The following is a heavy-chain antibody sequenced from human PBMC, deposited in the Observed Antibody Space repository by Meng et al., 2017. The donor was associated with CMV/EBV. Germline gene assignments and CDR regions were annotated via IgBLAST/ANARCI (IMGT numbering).Heavy chain of an antibody. J-gene: IGHJ3*02. CDR1: GGTFSSYA. CDR3: ARVECKGYCSSTAGSDYAFDI. CDR2: IIPILGIA. V-gene: IGHV1-69*10. Sequence: SVKVSCKASGGTFSSYAISWVRQAPGQGLEWMGGIIPILGIANYAQKFQGRVTITADKSTSTAFMELSSLRSEDTAVYYCARVECKGYCSSTAGSDYAFDIWGQGTMVTVSS. D-gene: IGHD2-2*01.